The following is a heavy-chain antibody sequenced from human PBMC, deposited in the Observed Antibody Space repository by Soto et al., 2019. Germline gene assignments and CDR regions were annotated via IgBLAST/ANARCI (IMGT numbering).Heavy chain of an antibody. Sequence: SVKVSCKASGGTFSTHAIIWVRQAPGHGLEWMGGIIPISGTTYYTQKFQGRVTITADEPTSTAFMELSSLKSEDTAVFYCARGYCSGGNCYSGMDVWGQGAMVTVSS. J-gene: IGHJ6*02. CDR2: IIPISGTT. V-gene: IGHV1-69*13. CDR3: ARGYCSGGNCYSGMDV. D-gene: IGHD2-15*01. CDR1: GGTFSTHA.